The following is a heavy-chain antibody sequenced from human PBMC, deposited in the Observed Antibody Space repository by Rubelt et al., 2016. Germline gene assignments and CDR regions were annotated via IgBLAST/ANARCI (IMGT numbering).Heavy chain of an antibody. CDR1: GGSISSGGYY. CDR3: ARQDSWYYFDH. V-gene: IGHV4-31*03. CDR2: IYYSGST. Sequence: QVQLQESGPGLVKPSQTLSLTCSVSGGSISSGGYYWSWIRQHPGKGLEWIGYIYYSGSTYYNPSLKSRITISVDTSKNQFSRKLSFGTAADTAVYYCARQDSWYYFDHWGQGTLVTVSS. J-gene: IGHJ4*02. D-gene: IGHD4-11*01.